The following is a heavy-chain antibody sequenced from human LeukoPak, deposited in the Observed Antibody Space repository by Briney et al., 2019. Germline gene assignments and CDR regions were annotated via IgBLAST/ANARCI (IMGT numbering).Heavy chain of an antibody. CDR3: ARDSGRSYSSSKKALDP. V-gene: IGHV4-31*03. CDR2: IYYSGST. J-gene: IGHJ5*02. D-gene: IGHD6-13*01. CDR1: GGSISSGGYY. Sequence: SQTLSLTCTVSGGSISSGGYYWSWIRQHPGKGLEWIGYIYYSGSTYYNPSLKSRVTISVDTSKNQFSLKLSSVTAADTAVYYCARDSGRSYSSSKKALDPWGQGTLVTVSS.